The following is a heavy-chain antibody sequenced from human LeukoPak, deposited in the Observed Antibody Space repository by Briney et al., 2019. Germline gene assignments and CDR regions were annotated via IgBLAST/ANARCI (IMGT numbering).Heavy chain of an antibody. Sequence: GGSLRLSCAASGFTFSSYEMNWVRQAPGKGLEWVSYISSSGSAIYYADSVKGRFTISRDNAKNSLYLQMNSLRAEDTAVYYCARDEYTYGYVSYFDYWGQGTLVTVSS. CDR1: GFTFSSYE. CDR2: ISSSGSAI. V-gene: IGHV3-48*03. J-gene: IGHJ4*02. D-gene: IGHD5-18*01. CDR3: ARDEYTYGYVSYFDY.